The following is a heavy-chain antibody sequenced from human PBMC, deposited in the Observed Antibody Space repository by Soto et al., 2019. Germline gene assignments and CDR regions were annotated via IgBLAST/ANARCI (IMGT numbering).Heavy chain of an antibody. Sequence: GGSLRLSCAASGFTFNSYAMHWVRQAPGKGLEWVAVISYDGSNKYYADSVKGRFTISRDNSKNTLYLQMNSLRAEDTAVYYCARDMIRYSSSWTYTYWGQGTLVTVSS. J-gene: IGHJ4*02. CDR3: ARDMIRYSSSWTYTY. CDR2: ISYDGSNK. V-gene: IGHV3-30-3*01. D-gene: IGHD6-13*01. CDR1: GFTFNSYA.